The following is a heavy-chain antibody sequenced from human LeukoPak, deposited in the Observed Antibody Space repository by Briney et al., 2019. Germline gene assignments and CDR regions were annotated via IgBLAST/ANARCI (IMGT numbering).Heavy chain of an antibody. D-gene: IGHD5-12*01. Sequence: GGSLRLSCAASGFTFSSYEMNWVRQAPGKGLEWVSYISSSGSTIYYADSVKGRFTISRDNAKNSLYLQMYSLRAEDTAVYYCASGYDRFDYWGQGTLVTVSS. CDR2: ISSSGSTI. V-gene: IGHV3-48*03. J-gene: IGHJ4*02. CDR1: GFTFSSYE. CDR3: ASGYDRFDY.